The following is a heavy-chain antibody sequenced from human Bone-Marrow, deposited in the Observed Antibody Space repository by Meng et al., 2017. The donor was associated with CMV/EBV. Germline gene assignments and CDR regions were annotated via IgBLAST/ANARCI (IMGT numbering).Heavy chain of an antibody. Sequence: GGSLRLSCAASGFTFSSYSMNWVRQAPGKGLEWVSSISSSSNYIYYADSVKGRFTISRDNAKNSLYLQMNSLRAEDTAVYYCGRVNYDSSGFYFDYWGQGTLVTVSS. CDR1: GFTFSSYS. D-gene: IGHD3-22*01. V-gene: IGHV3-21*01. CDR2: ISSSSNYI. J-gene: IGHJ4*02. CDR3: GRVNYDSSGFYFDY.